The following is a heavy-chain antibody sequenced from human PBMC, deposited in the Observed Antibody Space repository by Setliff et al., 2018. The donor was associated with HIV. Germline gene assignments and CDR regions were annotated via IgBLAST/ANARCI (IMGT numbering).Heavy chain of an antibody. J-gene: IGHJ4*02. CDR2: MNPNNGNT. CDR1: GYTFVSYD. D-gene: IGHD4-17*01. CDR3: ARFLDHDYGDYRTYYFDL. V-gene: IGHV1-8*02. Sequence: ASVMVSCKASGYTFVSYDINWVRQATGQGLEWMGWMNPNNGNTGYSQKFQGRVTMTRNTSISTAYMELSSLRSEDTAVYYCARFLDHDYGDYRTYYFDLWGQGTLVTVSS.